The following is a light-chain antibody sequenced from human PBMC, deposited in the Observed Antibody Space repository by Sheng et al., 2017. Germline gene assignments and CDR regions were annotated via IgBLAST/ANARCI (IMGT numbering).Light chain of an antibody. CDR2: DAS. Sequence: ETVLTQSPATLSLSPGERATLSCRASQSVSSYLAWYQQKPGQAPRLLIYDASNRATGIPARFSGSGSGTDFTLTISSLEPEDFAVYFCQQRSSWPPGYSFGQGTKLEIK. CDR1: QSVSSY. J-gene: IGKJ2*03. V-gene: IGKV3-11*01. CDR3: QQRSSWPPGYS.